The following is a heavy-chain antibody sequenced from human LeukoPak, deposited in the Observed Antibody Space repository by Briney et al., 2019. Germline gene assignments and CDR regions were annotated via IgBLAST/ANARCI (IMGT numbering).Heavy chain of an antibody. J-gene: IGHJ4*02. CDR3: ARDRGGDY. CDR2: ISYDGSNK. D-gene: IGHD3-16*01. CDR1: GFTFSSYA. Sequence: GGSLRLSCAASGFTFSSYAMHWVRQAPGKGLEWVAVISYDGSNKYYADSVKGRFTISRDNSKNTLYLQMNSLRAEDTAVYYCARDRGGDYWGQGTLVTVSS. V-gene: IGHV3-30*04.